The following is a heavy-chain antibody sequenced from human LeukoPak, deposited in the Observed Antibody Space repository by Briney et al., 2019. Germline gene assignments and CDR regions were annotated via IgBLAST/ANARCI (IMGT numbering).Heavy chain of an antibody. Sequence: GGSLRLSCAASGFTFSTYGMHWVCQAPGKGLEWVAFIRFDGSNTYYADSVKGRFTISRDNSKNTLYLQMNSLRTVDTAVYYCAKDQRGFPSLLADAVDYWGQGTLVTVSS. V-gene: IGHV3-30*02. CDR1: GFTFSTYG. J-gene: IGHJ4*02. CDR2: IRFDGSNT. CDR3: AKDQRGFPSLLADAVDY. D-gene: IGHD2-8*02.